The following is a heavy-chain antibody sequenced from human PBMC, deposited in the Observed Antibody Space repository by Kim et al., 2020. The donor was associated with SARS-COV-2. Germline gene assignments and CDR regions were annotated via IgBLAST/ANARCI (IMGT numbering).Heavy chain of an antibody. D-gene: IGHD1-26*01. J-gene: IGHJ6*02. CDR3: AGGGMASYDYAMDV. V-gene: IGHV3-33*01. Sequence: YADSVKGLLTISRDTSRTTLYLQMSGLRAEDTAVYYCAGGGMASYDYAMDVWGQGTPVTVSS.